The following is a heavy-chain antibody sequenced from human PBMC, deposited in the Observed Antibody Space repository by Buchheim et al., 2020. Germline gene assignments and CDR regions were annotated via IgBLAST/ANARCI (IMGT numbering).Heavy chain of an antibody. J-gene: IGHJ6*02. Sequence: QLQLQESGPGLVKPSETLSLTCTVSGGSISSNRYYWGWIRQPPGKGLEWIGNIYYSGITYYNPSLKSRVTISIETSKKQFFLKLRSVTAADMAVYYCSRAVTAKYYGMDVWGQGTT. CDR2: IYYSGIT. CDR3: SRAVTAKYYGMDV. D-gene: IGHD4-11*01. CDR1: GGSISSNRYY. V-gene: IGHV4-39*07.